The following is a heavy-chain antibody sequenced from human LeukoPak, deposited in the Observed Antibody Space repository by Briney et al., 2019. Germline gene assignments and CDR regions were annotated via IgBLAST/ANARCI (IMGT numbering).Heavy chain of an antibody. Sequence: PGGSLRLSCAASGFTFSSYGMHWVRQAPVKGLELVAFIRYDGSNKYYADSVKGRFTISTDNSKNTLYLQMNSLRAEDTAVYYCAKDFLGVPAVYYFDYWGQGTLVTVSS. J-gene: IGHJ4*02. D-gene: IGHD2-2*01. CDR3: AKDFLGVPAVYYFDY. CDR2: IRYDGSNK. CDR1: GFTFSSYG. V-gene: IGHV3-30*02.